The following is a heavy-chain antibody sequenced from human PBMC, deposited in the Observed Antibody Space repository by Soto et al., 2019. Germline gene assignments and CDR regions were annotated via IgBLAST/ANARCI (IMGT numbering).Heavy chain of an antibody. D-gene: IGHD6-6*01. CDR1: CGSISRGGYY. J-gene: IGHJ4*02. CDR3: AREGTWYSSSFN. Sequence: PSVPLSLTRPIPCGSISRGGYYRSWIRQHPGKSLEWIGYIYYSGSTYYNPSLKSRVTISVDTSKNQFSLKLSSVTAADTAVYYCAREGTWYSSSFNWGQGTLVTVSS. V-gene: IGHV4-31*03. CDR2: IYYSGST.